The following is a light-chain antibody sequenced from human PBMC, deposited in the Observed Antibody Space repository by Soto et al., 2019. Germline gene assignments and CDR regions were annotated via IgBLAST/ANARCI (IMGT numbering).Light chain of an antibody. CDR1: SSDVGGYNY. V-gene: IGLV2-14*01. CDR2: EVS. Sequence: QSALTQPASVSGSPGQSITISCTGTSSDVGGYNYVSWYQQHPGKAPKLMIYEVSNRPSGVSNRFSGSKSGNTASLTISGLQAEDEADYYCSSYTGSSTPPYVLGTGTKVTVL. J-gene: IGLJ1*01. CDR3: SSYTGSSTPPYV.